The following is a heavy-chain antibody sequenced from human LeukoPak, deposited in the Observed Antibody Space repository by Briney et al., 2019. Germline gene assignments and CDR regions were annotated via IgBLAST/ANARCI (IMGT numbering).Heavy chain of an antibody. J-gene: IGHJ4*02. V-gene: IGHV4-59*01. CDR3: ARVGVGATDY. CDR1: GGSISSYY. D-gene: IGHD1-26*01. CDR2: IYYSGST. Sequence: PSETLSLTCTASGGSISSYYWSWIRQPPGKGLEWIGYIYYSGSTNYNPSLKSRVTISVDTSKNQFSLKLSSVTAADTAVYYCARVGVGATDYWGQGTLVTVSS.